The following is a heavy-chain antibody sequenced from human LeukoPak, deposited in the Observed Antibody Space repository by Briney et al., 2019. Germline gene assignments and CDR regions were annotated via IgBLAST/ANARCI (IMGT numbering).Heavy chain of an antibody. Sequence: SQTLSLTCTVSGGSISSGSYYWSWIRQPPGKGLEWIGYIYYTGSTNYNPSLKSRVTISVDTSKNQFSLKLSSVTAADTAVYYCARDRPGGSSLDYWGQGTLVTVSS. D-gene: IGHD6-13*01. J-gene: IGHJ4*02. CDR3: ARDRPGGSSLDY. CDR1: GGSISSGSYY. V-gene: IGHV4-61*01. CDR2: IYYTGST.